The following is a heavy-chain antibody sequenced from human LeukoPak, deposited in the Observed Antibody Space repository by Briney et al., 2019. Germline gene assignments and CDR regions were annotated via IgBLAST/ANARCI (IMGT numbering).Heavy chain of an antibody. CDR2: LYSSGGT. V-gene: IGHV3-53*01. D-gene: IGHD6-13*01. CDR1: GFTVSNNY. J-gene: IGHJ4*02. Sequence: GGSLRLSCAASGFTVSNNYMSWVRQAPGKGLEWVSLLYSSGGTNYADSVKGRFTISRDNSKNTLFLQMSSLRADDTAVYYCARNPSSIWSAPVDYWGQGTLVTVSS. CDR3: ARNPSSIWSAPVDY.